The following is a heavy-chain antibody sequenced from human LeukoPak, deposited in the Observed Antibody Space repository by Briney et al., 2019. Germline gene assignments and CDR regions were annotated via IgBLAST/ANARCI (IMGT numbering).Heavy chain of an antibody. CDR2: IYYSGST. D-gene: IGHD6-19*01. Sequence: SETLSLTCTVSGGSISSSSYYWGWIRQPPGKGLEWIGSIYYSGSTYYNPSLKSRVTISVDTYKNQFSLKLSSVTAADTAVYYCASRHSGWYLGDAFDIWGQGTMVTVSS. CDR3: ASRHSGWYLGDAFDI. CDR1: GGSISSSSYY. V-gene: IGHV4-39*01. J-gene: IGHJ3*02.